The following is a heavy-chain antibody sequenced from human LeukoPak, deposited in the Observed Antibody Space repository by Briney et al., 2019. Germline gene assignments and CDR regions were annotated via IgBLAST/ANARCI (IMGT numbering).Heavy chain of an antibody. D-gene: IGHD1-1*01. CDR3: ASGIRERGFDY. CDR2: IEPSGFTT. V-gene: IGHV3-21*01. Sequence: PGGSLRLSCAASGLTFTTYAMNWVRQAPGRGLEWVSSIEPSGFTTFYANSVKGRFTISPDNAKNSLYLQMNRLRPDDTAVYFCASGIRERGFDYWGHGTLVTVSS. J-gene: IGHJ4*01. CDR1: GLTFTTYA.